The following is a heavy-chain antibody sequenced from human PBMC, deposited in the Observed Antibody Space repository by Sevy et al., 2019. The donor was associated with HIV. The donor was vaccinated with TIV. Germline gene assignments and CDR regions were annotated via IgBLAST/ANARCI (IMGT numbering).Heavy chain of an antibody. Sequence: SETLSLTCTVSGASVSSARHYWSWIRQPPGKGLEWIGYIFYSSNTNYNPSLKSRVTISVDTSKSQVSLQLTSVTAADTAVYYCARYCSSTSCSDYYAMDVWGPGTTVTVSS. CDR2: IFYSSNT. D-gene: IGHD2-2*01. V-gene: IGHV4-61*01. J-gene: IGHJ6*02. CDR1: GASVSSARHY. CDR3: ARYCSSTSCSDYYAMDV.